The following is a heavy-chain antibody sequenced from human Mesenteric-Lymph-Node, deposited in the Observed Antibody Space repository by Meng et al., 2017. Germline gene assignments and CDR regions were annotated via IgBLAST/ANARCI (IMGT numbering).Heavy chain of an antibody. CDR1: GDTFTGYY. CDR3: ARARKGDDSSDYSPFDY. V-gene: IGHV1-2*06. CDR2: INPNSGGT. Sequence: ASVKVSCKASGDTFTGYYMHWVRQAPGQGLEWMGRINPNSGGTNCAQNVQGRVTMTRDTSISTAYLELSRLRSDDTAVYFCARARKGDDSSDYSPFDYWGQGALVTVSS. D-gene: IGHD3-22*01. J-gene: IGHJ4*02.